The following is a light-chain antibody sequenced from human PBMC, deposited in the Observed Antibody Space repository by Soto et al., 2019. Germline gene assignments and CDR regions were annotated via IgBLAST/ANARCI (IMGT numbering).Light chain of an antibody. CDR3: QQYDNLPRT. J-gene: IGKJ5*01. V-gene: IGKV1-33*01. CDR1: QDISNY. Sequence: DIQMTQSPSSLSASVGDRVTITCQASQDISNYLNWYQQKPGQAPKLLIYDASNLETGVPSRFSGSGSGTDFTFTISRLQPEDIATYYCQQYDNLPRTYGQGTRLEIK. CDR2: DAS.